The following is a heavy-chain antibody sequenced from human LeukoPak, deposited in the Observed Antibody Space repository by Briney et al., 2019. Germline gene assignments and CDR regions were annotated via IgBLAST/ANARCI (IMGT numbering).Heavy chain of an antibody. CDR3: ARDSYSSSWYVCACDY. CDR1: GFTFSDYD. Sequence: GGSLRLSCAASGFTFSDYDMVWVRRAPGKGLEWVAVISYDGSNKYYADSVKGRFTISRDNSKNTLYLQMNSLRAEDTAVYYCARDSYSSSWYVCACDYWGQGTLVAVSS. CDR2: ISYDGSNK. V-gene: IGHV3-30*03. D-gene: IGHD6-13*01. J-gene: IGHJ4*02.